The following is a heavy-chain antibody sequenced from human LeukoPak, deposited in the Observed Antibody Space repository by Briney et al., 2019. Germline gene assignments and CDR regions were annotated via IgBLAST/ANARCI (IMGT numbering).Heavy chain of an antibody. CDR3: ARGEYCSGGSCYPNWFDP. D-gene: IGHD2-15*01. V-gene: IGHV1-8*01. Sequence: ASVKVSCKASGYTFTSYDIHWVRQATGQGLEWMGWMNPNSGNTGYAQKFQGRVTMTRNTSISTAYMELSSLRSKDTAVYYCARGEYCSGGSCYPNWFDPWGQGTLVTVSS. J-gene: IGHJ5*02. CDR2: MNPNSGNT. CDR1: GYTFTSYD.